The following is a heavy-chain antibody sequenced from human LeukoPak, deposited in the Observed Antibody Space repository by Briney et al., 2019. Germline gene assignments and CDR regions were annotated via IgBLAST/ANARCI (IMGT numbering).Heavy chain of an antibody. CDR2: IYYSGST. CDR3: ARPHRREYGSGWKYFDY. Sequence: SETLSLTCTVSGGSISSSSYYWGWIRQPPGKGLEWIGSIYYSGSTYYNPSLKSRVTISVDTSKNQFSLKLSSVTAADTAVYYCARPHRREYGSGWKYFDYWGQGTLVTVSS. D-gene: IGHD6-19*01. CDR1: GGSISSSSYY. J-gene: IGHJ4*02. V-gene: IGHV4-39*01.